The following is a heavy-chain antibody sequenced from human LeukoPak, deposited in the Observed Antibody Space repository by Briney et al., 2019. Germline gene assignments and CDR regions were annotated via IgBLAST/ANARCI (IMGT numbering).Heavy chain of an antibody. CDR2: MSSSSSYI. CDR1: GFTFSSYS. V-gene: IGHV3-21*01. D-gene: IGHD3-16*01. J-gene: IGHJ4*02. CDR3: ARDRADYVWGSPIEY. Sequence: GGSLRLSCAASGFTFSSYSMTWVRQAPGKGLEWVSSMSSSSSYIYYADSVKGRFTISRDNAKNSLYLQMNSLRAEDTAVYYRARDRADYVWGSPIEYWGQGTLVTVSS.